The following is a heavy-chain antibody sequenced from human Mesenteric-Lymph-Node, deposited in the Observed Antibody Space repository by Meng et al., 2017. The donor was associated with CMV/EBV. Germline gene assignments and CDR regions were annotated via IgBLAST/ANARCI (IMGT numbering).Heavy chain of an antibody. CDR1: GYPFTNSD. D-gene: IGHD4-23*01. CDR2: MNPVNGNT. Sequence: ASVKVSCKASGYPFTNSDVNWVRLATGQGLEWMGWMNPVNGNTDYAQKFQGRVTMTRDTSINTAYMDLNSLRSEDTAIYYCAVHDFGGNWGYWGQGTLVTVSS. CDR3: AVHDFGGNWGY. V-gene: IGHV1-8*02. J-gene: IGHJ4*02.